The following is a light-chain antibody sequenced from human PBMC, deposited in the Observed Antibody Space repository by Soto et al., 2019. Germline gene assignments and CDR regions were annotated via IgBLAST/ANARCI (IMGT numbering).Light chain of an antibody. CDR2: TDN. Sequence: VLTQPPSASGTPGQRVTISCSGGSXNIGINTVNWYQQLPGTAPKVLIYTDNERPSGVPDRFSGSKSGTSASLAINGLQSGDEADYYCGAWDESLNGYVFGTGTKVTVL. J-gene: IGLJ1*01. CDR1: SXNIGINT. CDR3: GAWDESLNGYV. V-gene: IGLV1-44*01.